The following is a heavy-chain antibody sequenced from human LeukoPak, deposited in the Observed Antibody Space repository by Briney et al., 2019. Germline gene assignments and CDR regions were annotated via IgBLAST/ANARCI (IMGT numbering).Heavy chain of an antibody. J-gene: IGHJ4*02. CDR2: IIPIFGTA. Sequence: ASVKVSCKASGGTFSSYAISWVRQAPGQGLEWMGGIIPIFGTANYAQKFQGRVTITADESTSTAYMELSSLRSEDTAVYYCARDHSSGLYYSDYWGQGTLVTVSS. CDR3: ARDHSSGLYYSDY. D-gene: IGHD6-19*01. CDR1: GGTFSSYA. V-gene: IGHV1-69*13.